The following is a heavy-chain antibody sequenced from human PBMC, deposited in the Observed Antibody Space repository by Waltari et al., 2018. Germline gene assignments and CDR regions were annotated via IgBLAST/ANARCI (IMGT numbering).Heavy chain of an antibody. CDR2: IRYDGSNK. J-gene: IGHJ4*02. CDR3: AKAYYDSSGSSPFDY. V-gene: IGHV3-30*02. D-gene: IGHD3-22*01. CDR1: GFTFSSYG. Sequence: QVQLVESGGGVVQPGGSLRLSCAASGFTFSSYGMHWVRPAPGKGLEWVAFIRYDGSNKYYADSVKGRFTISRDNSKNTLYLQMNSLRAEDTAVYYCAKAYYDSSGSSPFDYWGQGTLVTVSS.